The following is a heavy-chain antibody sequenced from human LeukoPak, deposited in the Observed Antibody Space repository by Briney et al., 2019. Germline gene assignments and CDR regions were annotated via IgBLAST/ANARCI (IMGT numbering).Heavy chain of an antibody. V-gene: IGHV4-59*12. CDR1: GGSISSYF. CDR2: ISYSGDT. CDR3: ARTAGVRWYTKSPVVAFDI. Sequence: PSETLSLTCTVSGGSISSYFWSWIRQPPGKGLEWIGYISYSGDTNYNPSLKSRVTISVDTSKNQFSLKLSSVTAADTAVYYCARTAGVRWYTKSPVVAFDIWGQGTMVTVSS. D-gene: IGHD4-23*01. J-gene: IGHJ3*02.